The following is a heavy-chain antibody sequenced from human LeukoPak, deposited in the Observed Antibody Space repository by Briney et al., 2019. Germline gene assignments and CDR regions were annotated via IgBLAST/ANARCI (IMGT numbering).Heavy chain of an antibody. D-gene: IGHD3-22*01. CDR3: ARGGTYYDNPYYFDY. V-gene: IGHV4-31*03. CDR1: GGSISSGGYY. CDR2: IYYSGST. Sequence: SETQSLTCTVSGGSISSGGYYWSWIRQHPGKGLEWIGYIYYSGSTYYNPSLKSRVTISVDTSKNQFSLKLSSVTAADTAVYYCARGGTYYDNPYYFDYWGQGTLVTVSS. J-gene: IGHJ4*02.